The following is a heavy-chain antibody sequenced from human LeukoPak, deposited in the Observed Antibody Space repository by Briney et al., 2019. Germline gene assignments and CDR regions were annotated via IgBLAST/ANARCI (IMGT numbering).Heavy chain of an antibody. Sequence: ASVKVSCKASGFTFTNYNLHWVRQAPGQRLEWMGWINPNSGGTNYAQKFQGRVTMTRDTSISTAYMELSRLRSDDTAVYYCARGIAAAGETDYWGQGTLVTVSS. J-gene: IGHJ4*02. V-gene: IGHV1-2*02. CDR2: INPNSGGT. CDR3: ARGIAAAGETDY. D-gene: IGHD6-13*01. CDR1: GFTFTNYN.